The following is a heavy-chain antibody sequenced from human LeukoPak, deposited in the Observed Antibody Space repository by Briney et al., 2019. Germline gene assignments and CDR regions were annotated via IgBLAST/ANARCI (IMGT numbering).Heavy chain of an antibody. V-gene: IGHV3-23*01. Sequence: GGSLRLSCAASGFTFSNYAMSWVRQAPGRGLEWVSAISGRGDKTYHADSVKGRFTISRDNSKNTLYLQMNSLRAEDTAVYYCARVTPYGELLPDYWGQGTLVTVSS. J-gene: IGHJ4*02. D-gene: IGHD1-26*01. CDR2: ISGRGDKT. CDR1: GFTFSNYA. CDR3: ARVTPYGELLPDY.